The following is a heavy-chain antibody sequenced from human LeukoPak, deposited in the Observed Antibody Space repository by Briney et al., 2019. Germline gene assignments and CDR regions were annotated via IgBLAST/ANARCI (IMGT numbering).Heavy chain of an antibody. CDR1: GGTFDSYA. J-gene: IGHJ5*02. CDR3: AREVDIVATGPGWFDP. V-gene: IGHV1-69*05. Sequence: GASVKVSCKASGGTFDSYAFNWVRQAPGQGLEWMGGIIPILGTTNYAQKFQGRVTITTDESTSTAYMELSSLRSEDTAVYYCAREVDIVATGPGWFDPWGQGTLVTVSS. D-gene: IGHD5-12*01. CDR2: IIPILGTT.